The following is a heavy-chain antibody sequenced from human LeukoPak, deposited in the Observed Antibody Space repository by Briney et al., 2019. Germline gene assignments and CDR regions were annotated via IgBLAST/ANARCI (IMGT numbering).Heavy chain of an antibody. CDR2: IYPGDSDT. V-gene: IGHV5-51*01. J-gene: IGHJ3*02. CDR3: ARHAATGAFDI. D-gene: IGHD1-26*01. Sequence: GESLKISCKGSGYTFTNYWIGWVRQMPGKGLEFMGIIYPGDSDTRYSPSFQGQVTISVDKSINTAYLQWSSLKASDSAMYYCARHAATGAFDIWGQGTMVTVSS. CDR1: GYTFTNYW.